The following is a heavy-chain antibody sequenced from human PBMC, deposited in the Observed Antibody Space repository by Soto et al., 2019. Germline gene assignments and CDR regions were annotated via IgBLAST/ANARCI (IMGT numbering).Heavy chain of an antibody. CDR1: GFTVSSNY. J-gene: IGHJ4*02. D-gene: IGHD6-6*01. CDR3: ARDLGYSSSLDY. V-gene: IGHV3-66*01. Sequence: GGSLRLSCAASGFTVSSNYMSWVRQAPGKGLEWVSVIYSGGSTYYADSVKGRFTISRDNSKNTLYLQMNSLRAEDTAVYYCARDLGYSSSLDYWGQGTPVTVSS. CDR2: IYSGGST.